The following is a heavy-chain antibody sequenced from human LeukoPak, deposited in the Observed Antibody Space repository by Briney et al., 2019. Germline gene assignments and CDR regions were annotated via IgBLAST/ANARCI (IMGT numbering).Heavy chain of an antibody. J-gene: IGHJ5*02. D-gene: IGHD6-13*01. CDR3: ARGIGRIAAAGQNWFDP. Sequence: PQTLSLTCTLSGGSISSGGYYWSWIRQHPVNGLDWIGYTYYSGSTYYSPSLKSRVTISVDTSKTQFSLRLSSVTAADTAVYYCARGIGRIAAAGQNWFDPWGQGNLVTVSS. V-gene: IGHV4-31*03. CDR2: TYYSGST. CDR1: GGSISSGGYY.